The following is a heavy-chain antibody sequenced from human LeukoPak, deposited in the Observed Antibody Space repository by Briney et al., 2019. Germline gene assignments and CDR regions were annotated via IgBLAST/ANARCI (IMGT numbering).Heavy chain of an antibody. CDR2: IYYSGST. V-gene: IGHV4-59*08. J-gene: IGHJ5*02. D-gene: IGHD1-26*01. Sequence: PSQTLSLTCTVSGGSISSYYWSWIRQPPGKGLEWIGYIYYSGSTNYNPSLKSRVTISVDTSKNQFSLKLSSVTAADTAVYYCARHDRVRGSYWDWFDPWGQGTLVTVSS. CDR3: ARHDRVRGSYWDWFDP. CDR1: GGSISSYY.